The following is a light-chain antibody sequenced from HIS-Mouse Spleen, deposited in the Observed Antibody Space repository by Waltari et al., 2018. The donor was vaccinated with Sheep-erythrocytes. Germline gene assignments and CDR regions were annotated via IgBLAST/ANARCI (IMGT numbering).Light chain of an antibody. V-gene: IGLV1-44*01. Sequence: QSVLTQPPSASGTPGQRVTISCSGSSSNIGSNTVNWYQQLPGTAPKPLIYSNNQRPSGVPDRFSGSKSGTSASLAISGLQSEDEADYYCAAWDDSLNGPVFGGGNKLTVL. CDR2: SNN. J-gene: IGLJ3*02. CDR3: AAWDDSLNGPV. CDR1: SSNIGSNT.